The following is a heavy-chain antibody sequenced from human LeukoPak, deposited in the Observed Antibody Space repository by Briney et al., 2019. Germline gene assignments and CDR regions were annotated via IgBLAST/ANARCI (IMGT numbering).Heavy chain of an antibody. Sequence: PSETLSLTCTVAGGSLNDNFWSWVRQPPGKGLECMGYRYYSGSTPYNPPLQSRVTKSLDTSKNQFSLHLSSVTAADTALYNCARGGWLRLYHFDHWGQGILVTVSS. V-gene: IGHV4-59*01. CDR3: ARGGWLRLYHFDH. D-gene: IGHD5-12*01. CDR2: RYYSGST. CDR1: GGSLNDNF. J-gene: IGHJ4*02.